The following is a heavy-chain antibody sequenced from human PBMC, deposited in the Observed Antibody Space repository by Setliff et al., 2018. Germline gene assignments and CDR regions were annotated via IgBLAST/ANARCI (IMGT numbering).Heavy chain of an antibody. Sequence: ASVKVSCKTSGYLLTSYGLTWVRQAPGQGLEWMGWISPYNGHTNSAQKLQGRVTMTTDTSTNTAYMELRSLRSDDTAVYYCSRLVRYCTTTSCQGASGAELWGQGTLVTVSS. D-gene: IGHD2-2*01. V-gene: IGHV1-18*01. CDR2: ISPYNGHT. J-gene: IGHJ4*02. CDR3: SRLVRYCTTTSCQGASGAEL. CDR1: GYLLTSYG.